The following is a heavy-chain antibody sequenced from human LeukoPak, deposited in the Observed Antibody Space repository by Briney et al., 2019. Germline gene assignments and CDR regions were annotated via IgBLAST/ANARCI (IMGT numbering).Heavy chain of an antibody. CDR3: ARDRSSGDAFDI. V-gene: IGHV3-30*04. D-gene: IGHD3-22*01. CDR2: ISYDGSNE. CDR1: GFTFSSYA. J-gene: IGHJ3*02. Sequence: GGSLRLSCAASGFTFSSYAMHWVRQAPGKGLEWVAVISYDGSNEYYADSVKGRFTISRDNSKNTLYLQMNSLRAEDTAVYYCARDRSSGDAFDIWGQGTMVTVSS.